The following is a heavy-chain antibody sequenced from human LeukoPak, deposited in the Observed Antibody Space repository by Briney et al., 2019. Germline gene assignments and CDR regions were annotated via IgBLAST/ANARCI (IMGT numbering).Heavy chain of an antibody. V-gene: IGHV3-21*01. D-gene: IGHD3-3*01. J-gene: IGHJ6*04. CDR2: ISSSSSYI. Sequence: GGSLRLSCAASGFTVSSNYMSWVRQAPGKGLEWVSSISSSSSYIYYADSVKGRFTISRDNAKNSLYLQMNSLRAEDTAVYYCARTPRFLEWLMDVWGKGTTVTVSS. CDR3: ARTPRFLEWLMDV. CDR1: GFTVSSNY.